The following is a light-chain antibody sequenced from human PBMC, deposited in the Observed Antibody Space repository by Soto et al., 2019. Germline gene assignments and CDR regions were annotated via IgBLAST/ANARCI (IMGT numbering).Light chain of an antibody. CDR1: SSDIGNYNY. V-gene: IGLV2-14*03. J-gene: IGLJ1*01. CDR2: AVS. Sequence: QSVLTQPASVSGSSGQSITISCIGTSSDIGNYNYVSWFQQHPGKAPKLMISAVSNRPSGVSSRFSGSKSGNTASLTISGLQAEDEADYYCSSYTTSQSYVFGTGTKVTVL. CDR3: SSYTTSQSYV.